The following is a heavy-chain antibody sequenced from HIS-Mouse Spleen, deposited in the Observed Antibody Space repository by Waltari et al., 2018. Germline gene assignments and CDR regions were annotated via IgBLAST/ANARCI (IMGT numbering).Heavy chain of an antibody. Sequence: QLQLQESGPGLVKPSETLSLTCTVSGGSISSSSYYWGWIRQPPGKGLEWIGRIHYSDGTSYNPALNSRVTISVDTSKNQFSLKLSSVTAADTAVYYCAREIPYSSSWYDWYFDLWGRGTLVTVSS. J-gene: IGHJ2*01. V-gene: IGHV4-39*07. CDR3: AREIPYSSSWYDWYFDL. CDR2: IHYSDGT. D-gene: IGHD6-13*01. CDR1: GGSISSSSYY.